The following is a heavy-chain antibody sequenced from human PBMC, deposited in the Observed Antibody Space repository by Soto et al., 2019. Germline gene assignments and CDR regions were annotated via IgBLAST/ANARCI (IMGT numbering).Heavy chain of an antibody. D-gene: IGHD3-10*01. CDR3: ARDRPTFSYYYGSGSFPDY. CDR2: ISYDGSNK. J-gene: IGHJ4*02. Sequence: XGSLRLSCAASGFTFSSYAMHWVRQAPGKGLEWVAVISYDGSNKYYADSVKGRFTISRDNSKNTLYLQMNSLRAEDTAVYYCARDRPTFSYYYGSGSFPDYWGQGTLVTVSS. V-gene: IGHV3-30-3*01. CDR1: GFTFSSYA.